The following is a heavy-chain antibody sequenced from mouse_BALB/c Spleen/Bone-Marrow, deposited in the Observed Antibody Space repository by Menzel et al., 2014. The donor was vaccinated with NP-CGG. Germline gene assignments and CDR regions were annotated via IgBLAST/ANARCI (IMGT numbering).Heavy chain of an antibody. V-gene: IGHV5-6-3*01. D-gene: IGHD2-14*01. J-gene: IGHJ3*01. Sequence: EVKLVESGGVLVQPGGSLNLSCAASGFTFSSYDMSWVRQTPDKRLELVATINTNGGTTYYPDSVKGRFTISRDNAKSTLYLQMSSLKSADTAIYYCARNRYDWFAYWGQGTLVTVSA. CDR1: GFTFSSYD. CDR2: INTNGGTT. CDR3: ARNRYDWFAY.